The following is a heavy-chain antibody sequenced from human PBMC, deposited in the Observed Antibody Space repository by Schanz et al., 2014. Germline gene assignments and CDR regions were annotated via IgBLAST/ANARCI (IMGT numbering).Heavy chain of an antibody. J-gene: IGHJ4*02. CDR3: AREDCSATSCYFRY. D-gene: IGHD2-21*01. Sequence: VQLLQSGGALVQPGGSLRLSCATSGFTFTTFAMTWVRQAPGKGLEWVSAINGNGGITYYADPVKGRFTISRDNSKNTLYLQMNSLRAEDTAVYYCAREDCSATSCYFRYWGQGTLVTVSS. CDR2: INGNGGIT. CDR1: GFTFTTFA. V-gene: IGHV3-23*01.